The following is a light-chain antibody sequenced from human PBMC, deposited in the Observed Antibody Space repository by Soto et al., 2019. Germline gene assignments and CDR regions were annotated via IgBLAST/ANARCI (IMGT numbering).Light chain of an antibody. CDR2: GAS. V-gene: IGKV3-20*01. CDR3: QQNGSPPRT. J-gene: IGKJ1*01. CDR1: HSVSSGH. Sequence: EIVFTQSPCTLSLSQGERASLSCRASHSVSSGHLDWYQQKPGQAPRLLIFGASSRATGIPDRFSGSGSGTDFTLTISSLEPEDFAVYYCQQNGSPPRTFGQGTKVDI.